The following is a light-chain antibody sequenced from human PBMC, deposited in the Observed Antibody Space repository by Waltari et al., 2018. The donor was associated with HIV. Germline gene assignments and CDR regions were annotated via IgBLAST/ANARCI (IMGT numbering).Light chain of an antibody. Sequence: DIQMTQSPSSLSASIGDRVTITCQASQDISSYFNWYQQKPGKAPKLLIYDASNLETGVPSRFSGSESGTDFTFTISSLQPEDIATYYCQQYDIVPPTFGQGTRLEIK. J-gene: IGKJ5*01. V-gene: IGKV1-33*01. CDR3: QQYDIVPPT. CDR1: QDISSY. CDR2: DAS.